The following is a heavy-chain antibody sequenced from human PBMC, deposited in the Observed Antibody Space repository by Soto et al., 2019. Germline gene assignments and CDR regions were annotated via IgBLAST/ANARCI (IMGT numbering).Heavy chain of an antibody. CDR2: ISPYNGNT. D-gene: IGHD6-19*01. CDR3: SRYAQEWLVAAFDT. J-gene: IGHJ3*02. CDR1: GYTFVSYG. Sequence: QVQLVQSGAEVKEPGASVKVSCKASGYTFVSYGISWVRQAPGQGLECMGWISPYNGNTNYAPKFQGRVSMTADPFTSTVYMELRSLRSADTPVYYCSRYAQEWLVAAFDTWGRGIMVTVSS. V-gene: IGHV1-18*01.